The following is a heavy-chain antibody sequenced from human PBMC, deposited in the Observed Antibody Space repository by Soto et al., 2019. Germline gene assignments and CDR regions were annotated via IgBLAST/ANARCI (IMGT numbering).Heavy chain of an antibody. J-gene: IGHJ4*02. CDR1: GFTFRRSG. V-gene: IGHV3-73*02. CDR2: IRSKANNHAT. Sequence: EVQLVESGGGLVQPGGSLKLSCAASGFTFRRSGMHWVRQASGKGLAWVGRIRSKANNHATAYAASVKGRFTISRDDSKNTAYLQMNSLKTEDTAVYYCTRLFCGGDCSPGYWGQGTLVTVSS. D-gene: IGHD2-21*02. CDR3: TRLFCGGDCSPGY.